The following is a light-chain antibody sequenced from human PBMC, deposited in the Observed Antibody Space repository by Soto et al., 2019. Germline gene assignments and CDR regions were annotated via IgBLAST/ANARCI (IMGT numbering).Light chain of an antibody. CDR2: GAS. CDR1: QSVSSTF. V-gene: IGKV3-20*01. CDR3: HHYGSSPPLT. Sequence: EFVLTQSPGTLSLSPGERATLSCRASQSVSSTFLAWYQQKPGQPPRLLIYGASTRGPGIPDRFSGSGSGTDFTLTISRLEPEDFAVYYCHHYGSSPPLTFGGGTKVDIK. J-gene: IGKJ4*01.